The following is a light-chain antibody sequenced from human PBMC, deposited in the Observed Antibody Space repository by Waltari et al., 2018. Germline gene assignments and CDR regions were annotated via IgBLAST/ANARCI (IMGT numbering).Light chain of an antibody. CDR3: LTRDRISHHGV. Sequence: SSELTQDPAVSVALGQTVKITCQGDDFRSYFPSWYQKRPGQAPLIVFYEGDGRASGIPDRFYGATAGSTAVLTITGGRAEDEADYCCLTRDRISHHGVVGGGTKLTVL. CDR1: DFRSYF. J-gene: IGLJ2*01. CDR2: EGD. V-gene: IGLV3-19*01.